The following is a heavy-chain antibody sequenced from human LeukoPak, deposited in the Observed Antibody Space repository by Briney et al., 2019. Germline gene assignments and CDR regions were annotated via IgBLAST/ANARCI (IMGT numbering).Heavy chain of an antibody. CDR2: ISGSGGST. J-gene: IGHJ4*02. CDR1: GFTFSNAW. D-gene: IGHD6-13*01. V-gene: IGHV3-23*01. Sequence: PGGSLGPSCAASGFTFSNAWMSWVRQAPGKGLEWVSAISGSGGSTYYADSVKGRFTISRDNSKNTLYLQMNSLRAEDTAVYYCANLAAADSPFDYWGQGTLVTVSS. CDR3: ANLAAADSPFDY.